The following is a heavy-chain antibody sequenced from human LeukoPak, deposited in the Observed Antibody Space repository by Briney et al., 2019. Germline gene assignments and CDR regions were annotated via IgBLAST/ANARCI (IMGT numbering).Heavy chain of an antibody. CDR3: ARMVVVATIIFPDAFDI. J-gene: IGHJ3*02. CDR1: GFTFSSYW. CDR2: IKQDGSEK. Sequence: GGSLRLSCAASGFTFSSYWMSWVRQAQGKGLEREANIKQDGSEKYYVDSVKGRFTISRDNAKNSRYLQMNSLRAEDTAVYYCARMVVVATIIFPDAFDIWGQGTMVTVSS. V-gene: IGHV3-7*01. D-gene: IGHD2-15*01.